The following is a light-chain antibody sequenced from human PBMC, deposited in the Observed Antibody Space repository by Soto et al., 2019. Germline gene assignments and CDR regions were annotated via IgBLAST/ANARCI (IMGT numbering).Light chain of an antibody. CDR1: SSDVGGYTY. Sequence: CARSHPASVSGSPRHSITISCTGASSDVGGYTYVSWYQQHPGKAPKLIIYEVNNRPSGVSHRFSGSKSGNTASLTISGLQAEDEADYYCSSYTSSSTLYVFGTGTKVTVL. CDR2: EVN. J-gene: IGLJ1*01. V-gene: IGLV2-14*01. CDR3: SSYTSSSTLYV.